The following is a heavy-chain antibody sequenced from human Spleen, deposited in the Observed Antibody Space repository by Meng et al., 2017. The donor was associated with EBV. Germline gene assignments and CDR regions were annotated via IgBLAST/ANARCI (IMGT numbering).Heavy chain of an antibody. CDR1: VYTLNTYA. CDR3: ARDYSNTWYP. D-gene: IGHD6-13*01. Sequence: QVPVVRCGSELKTPWASLKVSCKASVYTLNTYAITWVRQDPGQGLEWMGWISAYNGNTKYAQTLQGRVTMTTDTSATTAYMELRSLTSDDTAVYFCARDYSNTWYPWGQGTLVTVSS. J-gene: IGHJ5*02. CDR2: ISAYNGNT. V-gene: IGHV1-18*01.